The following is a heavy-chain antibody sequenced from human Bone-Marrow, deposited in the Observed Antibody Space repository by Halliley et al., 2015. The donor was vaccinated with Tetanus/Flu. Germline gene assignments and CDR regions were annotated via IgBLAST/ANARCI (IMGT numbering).Heavy chain of an antibody. D-gene: IGHD5-18*01. Sequence: GLVKPSETLSLTCGVYGESFSGYYWSWIRQPPGKGLEWIGEINHRGSTNYNPSLKSRVTISIDTSRNQFSLKLTSVTAADTAVYYCARVALWPYVFDHWGQGTLVTVSS. J-gene: IGHJ4*02. V-gene: IGHV4-34*01. CDR2: INHRGST. CDR3: ARVALWPYVFDH. CDR1: GESFSGYY.